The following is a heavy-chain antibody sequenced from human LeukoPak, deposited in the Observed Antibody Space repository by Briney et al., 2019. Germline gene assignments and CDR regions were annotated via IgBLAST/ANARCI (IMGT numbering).Heavy chain of an antibody. CDR1: GSMFSDHV. CDR2: IGSDGKKQ. J-gene: IGHJ4*02. D-gene: IGHD5-24*01. CDR3: AKDLGGWLQPPGDY. V-gene: IGHV3-30*02. Sequence: PGGSLRLSCVASGSMFSDHVFHWVRQSPDKSLEWVGLIGSDGKKQYYADSVKGRFTISRDNSKNTLYLQMNSLRAEDTAVYYCAKDLGGWLQPPGDYWGQGTLVTVSS.